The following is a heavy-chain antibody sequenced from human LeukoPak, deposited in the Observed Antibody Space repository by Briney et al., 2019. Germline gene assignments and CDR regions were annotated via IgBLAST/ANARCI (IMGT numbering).Heavy chain of an antibody. D-gene: IGHD6-25*01. J-gene: IGHJ4*02. CDR1: GFTFSSYW. CDR3: ARDRGWRLLDY. CDR2: INDDGRST. Sequence: GGSLRLSCAASGFTFSSYWMHWVRQAPGKGLVGVSRINDDGRSTSYADSVKGRFTISRDNAKNTLYLQMNSLRVEDTAVYYCARDRGWRLLDYWGQGTLVTVSS. V-gene: IGHV3-74*01.